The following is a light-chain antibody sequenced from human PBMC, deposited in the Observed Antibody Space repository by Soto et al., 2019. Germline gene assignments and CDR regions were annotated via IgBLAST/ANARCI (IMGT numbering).Light chain of an antibody. Sequence: QAVVTQPPSASGTPGQRVTISCSGSSSIIGSNTVNWYQQLPGTAPKLLIYSNNQRPSGVPDRFSGSKSGTSASLAISGLQSEDESDYYCAAWDDSLNGAVFGGGTQLTVL. CDR3: AAWDDSLNGAV. CDR1: SSIIGSNT. V-gene: IGLV1-44*01. J-gene: IGLJ7*01. CDR2: SNN.